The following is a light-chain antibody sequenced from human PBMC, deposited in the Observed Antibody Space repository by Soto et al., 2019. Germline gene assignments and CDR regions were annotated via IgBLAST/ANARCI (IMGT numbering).Light chain of an antibody. CDR3: QQLYSFPLT. Sequence: DIQMTQSPSSLSASVGDRVTITCRTSQIINSYLAWYQQKPGRAPKLLMYDASTLQSGVPSRFSGSGSGTEFTLTISSLQPEDFATYYCQQLYSFPLTFGGGTKVEIK. J-gene: IGKJ4*01. CDR2: DAS. CDR1: QIINSY. V-gene: IGKV1-9*01.